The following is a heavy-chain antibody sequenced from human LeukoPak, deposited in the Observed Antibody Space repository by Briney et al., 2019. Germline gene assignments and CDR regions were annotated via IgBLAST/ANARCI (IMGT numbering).Heavy chain of an antibody. CDR1: GFTFTSYY. V-gene: IGHV1-46*01. D-gene: IGHD1-7*01. J-gene: IGHJ4*02. CDR2: INPSGGST. Sequence: GGSLRLSCAASGFTFTSYYMHWVRQAPGQGLEWMGIINPSGGSTSYAQKFQGRVTMTRDTSTSTVYMELSSLRSEDTAVYYCARSSITGTTGLGYWGQGTLVTVSS. CDR3: ARSSITGTTGLGY.